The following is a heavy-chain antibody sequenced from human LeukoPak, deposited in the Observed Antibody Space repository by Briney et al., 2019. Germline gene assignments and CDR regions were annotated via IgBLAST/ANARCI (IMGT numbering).Heavy chain of an antibody. CDR3: ARDGAGYSSGWYGWFDP. J-gene: IGHJ5*02. V-gene: IGHV4-34*01. Sequence: SETLSLTCAVYGGSFSGYYWSWIRQPPGKGLEWIGEINHSGSTNYNPSLKSRVTISVDTSKNQFSLKLSSVTAADTAVYYCARDGAGYSSGWYGWFDPRGQGTLVTVSS. CDR2: INHSGST. CDR1: GGSFSGYY. D-gene: IGHD6-19*01.